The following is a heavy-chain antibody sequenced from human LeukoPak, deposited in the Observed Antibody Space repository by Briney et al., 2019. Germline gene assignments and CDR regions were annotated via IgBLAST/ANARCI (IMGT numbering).Heavy chain of an antibody. Sequence: GGSLRLSCAASGFTVSSNYMTWVRQAPGKGLEWVSVIYSNNTTFYADSVKGRFTISRDKSKNTLYLQMNSLRAEDTAVYYCAKGITVMMVAPGYWGQGTLATVSS. CDR2: IYSNNTT. J-gene: IGHJ4*02. CDR1: GFTVSSNY. D-gene: IGHD3-22*01. CDR3: AKGITVMMVAPGY. V-gene: IGHV3-53*01.